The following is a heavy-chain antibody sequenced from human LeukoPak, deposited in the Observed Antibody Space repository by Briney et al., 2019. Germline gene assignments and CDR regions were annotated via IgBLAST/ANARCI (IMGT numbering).Heavy chain of an antibody. V-gene: IGHV3-23*01. CDR3: AKQSAGSAAWYSLHYDF. Sequence: GGSLRLSCAASEFAFSTYNMNWVRQAPGRGLEWVSSVGGGGGGTYYADSVKGRFTISRDNSKDTLYLQMNGLRAEDTAVYFCAKQSAGSAAWYSLHYDFWGQGTLVTVSS. J-gene: IGHJ4*02. D-gene: IGHD6-13*01. CDR2: VGGGGGGT. CDR1: EFAFSTYN.